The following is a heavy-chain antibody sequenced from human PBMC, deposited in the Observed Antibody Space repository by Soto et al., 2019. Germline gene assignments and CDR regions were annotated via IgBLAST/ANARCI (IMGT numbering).Heavy chain of an antibody. J-gene: IGHJ6*02. Sequence: QVQLVESGGGVVQPGRSLRLSCAASGFTFSSYGMHWVRQAPGKGLEWVAVISYDGSNKYYADSVKGRFTISRDNSKNTLYLQMNSLRAEDTAVYYCAKDHGSRYYYGMDVWGQGTTVTVSS. D-gene: IGHD6-19*01. CDR3: AKDHGSRYYYGMDV. CDR2: ISYDGSNK. V-gene: IGHV3-30*18. CDR1: GFTFSSYG.